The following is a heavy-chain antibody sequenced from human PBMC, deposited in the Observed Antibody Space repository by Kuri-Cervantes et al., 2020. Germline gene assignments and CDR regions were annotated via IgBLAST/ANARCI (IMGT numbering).Heavy chain of an antibody. J-gene: IGHJ4*02. CDR1: GGSISSGDYY. CDR3: ARDTGDYYDSSGCLDY. CDR2: IYYSGST. V-gene: IGHV4-30-4*01. Sequence: LRLSCTVSGGSISSGDYYWSWIRQPPGKGLEWIGYIYYSGSTNYNPSLKSRVTISVDKSKNQFSLKLSSVTAADTAVHYCARDTGDYYDSSGCLDYWGQGTLVTVSS. D-gene: IGHD3-22*01.